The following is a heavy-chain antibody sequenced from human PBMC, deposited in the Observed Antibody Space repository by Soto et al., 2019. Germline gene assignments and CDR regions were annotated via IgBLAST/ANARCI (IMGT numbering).Heavy chain of an antibody. CDR2: IYYSGST. J-gene: IGHJ6*02. CDR3: EREGLWPHGYYAMDV. V-gene: IGHV4-61*01. Sequence: SETLSLTCTVSGGSVGSGSYYWSWIRQPPGKGLEWIGYIYYSGSTNYNPSLKSRVTISVDTSKNQFSLKLSSVTAADTAVYYCEREGLWPHGYYAMDVLGQGTTVTVSS. CDR1: GGSVGSGSYY. D-gene: IGHD3-16*01.